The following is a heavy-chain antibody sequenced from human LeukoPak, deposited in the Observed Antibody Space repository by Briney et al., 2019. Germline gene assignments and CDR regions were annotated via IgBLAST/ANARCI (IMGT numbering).Heavy chain of an antibody. CDR2: IYSGGST. CDR3: ARGDSGSWNYKRGFDY. J-gene: IGHJ4*02. V-gene: IGHV3-53*01. D-gene: IGHD1-26*01. CDR1: GLAVSSNY. Sequence: GGSLRLSCAASGLAVSSNYMSWVRQAPGKGLEWVSIIYSGGSTEYRNSVKGRFTISGDNSKNMVYLQMNSLRAEDTAVYYCARGDSGSWNYKRGFDYWGQGTLVTVSS.